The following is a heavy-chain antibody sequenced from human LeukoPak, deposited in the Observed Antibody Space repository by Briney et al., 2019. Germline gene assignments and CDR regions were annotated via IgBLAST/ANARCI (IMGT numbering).Heavy chain of an antibody. CDR2: IWYDAGNK. Sequence: GGSLRLSCAASGFTFSSFGMHWVRQAPGKGLEWVAVIWYDAGNKYYADSVKGRFTISRDNSKNTLYLQMNSLRDDDTAVYYCVRGVGVSRFNYLDSWGQGTLVIVSS. V-gene: IGHV3-33*01. CDR3: VRGVGVSRFNYLDS. CDR1: GFTFSSFG. D-gene: IGHD6-13*01. J-gene: IGHJ4*02.